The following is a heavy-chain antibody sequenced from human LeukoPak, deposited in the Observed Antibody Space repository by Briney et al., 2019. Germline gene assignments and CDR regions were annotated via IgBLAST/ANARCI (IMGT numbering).Heavy chain of an antibody. J-gene: IGHJ5*02. CDR1: GGSFSGYY. CDR3: ARGRVLWFGELYPSWFDP. D-gene: IGHD3-10*01. V-gene: IGHV4-34*01. CDR2: INHSGST. Sequence: SETLSPTCAVYGGSFSGYYWSWIRQPPGKGLEWIGEINHSGSTNYNPSLKSRVTISVDTSKNQFSLKLSSVTAADTAVYYCARGRVLWFGELYPSWFDPWGQRALVTVSS.